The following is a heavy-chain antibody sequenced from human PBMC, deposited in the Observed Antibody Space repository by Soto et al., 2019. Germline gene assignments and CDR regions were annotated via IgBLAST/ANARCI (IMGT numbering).Heavy chain of an antibody. Sequence: PGGSLRLSCAASGFTFSSYSMNWVRQAPGKGLEWVSYISSSSSTIYYADSVKGRITISRDNAKNSLYQQMNSLRDEDTAVYYCARGWDLAGDSNYFDYWGQGTLVTVSS. D-gene: IGHD1-26*01. J-gene: IGHJ4*02. CDR3: ARGWDLAGDSNYFDY. CDR1: GFTFSSYS. CDR2: ISSSSSTI. V-gene: IGHV3-48*02.